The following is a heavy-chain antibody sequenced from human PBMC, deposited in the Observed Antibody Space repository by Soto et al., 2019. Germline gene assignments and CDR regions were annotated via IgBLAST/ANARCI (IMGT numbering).Heavy chain of an antibody. J-gene: IGHJ4*02. CDR1: GFTFSDYY. Sequence: QVQLVESGGGLVEPGRSLRLSCAASGFTFSDYYMSWIRQAPGKGLECISYISSSGSTLNYADSVKGRFTISRDNAKNSLYLQMNSLRAEDTAVYYCARIVDSSGYPFIDYWGQGTLVTVSS. CDR2: ISSSGSTL. CDR3: ARIVDSSGYPFIDY. D-gene: IGHD3-22*01. V-gene: IGHV3-11*01.